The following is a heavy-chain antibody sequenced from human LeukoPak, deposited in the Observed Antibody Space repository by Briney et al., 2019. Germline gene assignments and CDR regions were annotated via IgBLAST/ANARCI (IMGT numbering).Heavy chain of an antibody. Sequence: PGGTLRLPCAASGFTFSSYEMNSVRQAPGKGLECISYISSSGSTTYYADSVKGRFTISRDNAKDSLYLQMNSLRADDTAVYYCARGDYCSSTRCYGGRFDYWGQGTLVTVSS. CDR3: ARGDYCSSTRCYGGRFDY. CDR1: GFTFSSYE. CDR2: ISSSGSTT. J-gene: IGHJ4*02. D-gene: IGHD2-2*01. V-gene: IGHV3-48*03.